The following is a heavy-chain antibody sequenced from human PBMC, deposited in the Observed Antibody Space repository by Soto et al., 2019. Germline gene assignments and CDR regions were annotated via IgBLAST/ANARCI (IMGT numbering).Heavy chain of an antibody. J-gene: IGHJ4*02. CDR1: GGSFSGYY. CDR3: ARGRLMVYAIRGGRHFDY. D-gene: IGHD2-8*01. CDR2: INHSGST. Sequence: SETLSLTCAVYGGSFSGYYWSWIRQPPGKGLEWIGEINHSGSTNYNPSLKSRVTISVDTSKNQFSLKLSSVTAADTAVYYCARGRLMVYAIRGGRHFDYWGQGTLVTVSS. V-gene: IGHV4-34*01.